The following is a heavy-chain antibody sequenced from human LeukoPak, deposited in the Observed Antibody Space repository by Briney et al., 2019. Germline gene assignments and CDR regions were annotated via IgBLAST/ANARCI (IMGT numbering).Heavy chain of an antibody. D-gene: IGHD3-3*01. CDR2: ISGSGGST. J-gene: IGHJ4*02. Sequence: GESLRLSCAASGFTFSSYAMSWVRQAPGKGLEWVSAISGSGGSTYYADSVKGRFTISRDNSKNTLYLQMNSLRAEDTAVYYCATWGLEWTTFDYWGQGTLVTVSS. V-gene: IGHV3-23*01. CDR1: GFTFSSYA. CDR3: ATWGLEWTTFDY.